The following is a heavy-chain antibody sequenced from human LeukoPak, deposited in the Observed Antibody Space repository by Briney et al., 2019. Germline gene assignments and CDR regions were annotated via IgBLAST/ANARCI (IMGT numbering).Heavy chain of an antibody. CDR2: IYHSGST. D-gene: IGHD4-11*01. J-gene: IGHJ4*02. V-gene: IGHV4-38-2*02. CDR1: GGSISGYY. CDR3: ARLGKDDYSNYVGY. Sequence: SETLSLTCTVSGGSISGYYWGWIRQPPGKGLEWIGSIYHSGSTYYNPSLKSRVTISVDTSKNQFSLKLSSVTAADTAVYYCARLGKDDYSNYVGYWGQGTLVTVSS.